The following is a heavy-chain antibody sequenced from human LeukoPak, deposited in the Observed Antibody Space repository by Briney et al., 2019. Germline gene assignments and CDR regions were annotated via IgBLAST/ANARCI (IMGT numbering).Heavy chain of an antibody. CDR1: GGSISSGGYY. D-gene: IGHD1-26*01. Sequence: PSETLSLTCTVSGGSISSGGYYWSWIRQHPGKGLEWIGYIYYSGSTNYNPSLKSRVTISGDTSKNQFSLKLSSVTAADTAVYFCARHLRTFNSGSYYSTFDYWGQGTLVTVSS. CDR3: ARHLRTFNSGSYYSTFDY. V-gene: IGHV4-61*08. J-gene: IGHJ4*02. CDR2: IYYSGST.